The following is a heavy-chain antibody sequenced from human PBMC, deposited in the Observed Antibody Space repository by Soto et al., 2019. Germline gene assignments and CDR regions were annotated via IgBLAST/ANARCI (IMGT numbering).Heavy chain of an antibody. CDR2: IWYDGSNK. D-gene: IGHD3-10*01. J-gene: IGHJ5*02. Sequence: GGSLRLSCAASGFTFSSYGMHWVRQAPGKGLEWVAVIWYDGSNKYYADSVKGRFTISRDNSKNTLYLQMNSLRAEDTAVYYCARDALLWFGELWPHGHWFDPWGQGTLVTVSS. CDR3: ARDALLWFGELWPHGHWFDP. V-gene: IGHV3-33*01. CDR1: GFTFSSYG.